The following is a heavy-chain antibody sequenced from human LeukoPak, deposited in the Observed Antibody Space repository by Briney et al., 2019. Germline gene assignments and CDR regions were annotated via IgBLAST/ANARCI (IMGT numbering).Heavy chain of an antibody. J-gene: IGHJ4*02. CDR1: GFTFSSYG. V-gene: IGHV3-30*02. D-gene: IGHD2-2*02. CDR2: IRYDGSNK. CDR3: AKDPGYCSSTSCYTRGGFDY. Sequence: GGSLRLSCAASGFTFSSYGMHWVRQAPGKGLEWVAFIRYDGSNKYYADSVKGRFTISRDNSKNTLYLQMNSLRAEDTAVYYCAKDPGYCSSTSCYTRGGFDYWGQGTLVTVSS.